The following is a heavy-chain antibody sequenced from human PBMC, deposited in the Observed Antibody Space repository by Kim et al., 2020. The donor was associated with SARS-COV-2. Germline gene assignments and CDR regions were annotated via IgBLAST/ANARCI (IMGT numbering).Heavy chain of an antibody. V-gene: IGHV3-33*01. CDR2: IWYDGSNK. CDR1: GFTFSSYG. Sequence: GSLRLSCAASGFTFSSYGMHWVRQAPGKGLEWVAVIWYDGSNKYYADSVKGRFTISRDNSKNTLYLQMNSLRAEDTAVYYCARALIAAGNDYYGMDVWGQGTTVTVSS. J-gene: IGHJ6*02. CDR3: ARALIAAGNDYYGMDV. D-gene: IGHD6-6*01.